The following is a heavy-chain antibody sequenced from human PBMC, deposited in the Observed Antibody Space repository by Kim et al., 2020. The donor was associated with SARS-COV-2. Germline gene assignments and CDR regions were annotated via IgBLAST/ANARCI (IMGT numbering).Heavy chain of an antibody. Sequence: SETLSLTCTVSGGSISSSSYYWGWIRQPPGKGLEWIGSIYYSGSTYYNPSLKSRVTISVDTSKNQFSLKLSSVTAADTAVYYCARRQWELLKENNWFDP. J-gene: IGHJ5*02. V-gene: IGHV4-39*07. D-gene: IGHD1-26*01. CDR3: ARRQWELLKENNWFDP. CDR2: IYYSGST. CDR1: GGSISSSSYY.